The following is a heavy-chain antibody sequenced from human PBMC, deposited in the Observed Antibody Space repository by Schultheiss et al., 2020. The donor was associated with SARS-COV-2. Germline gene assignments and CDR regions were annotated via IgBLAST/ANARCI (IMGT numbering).Heavy chain of an antibody. V-gene: IGHV4-34*01. CDR1: GGSFSGYY. Sequence: SETLSLTCAVYGGSFSGYYWSWIRQPPGKGLEWIGEINHSGSTNYNPSLKSRVTISVDTSKNQFSLKLSSVTAADTAVYYCASMPPRARYCSSTSCYGWFDPWGQGTLVTVSS. CDR3: ASMPPRARYCSSTSCYGWFDP. J-gene: IGHJ5*02. CDR2: INHSGST. D-gene: IGHD2-2*01.